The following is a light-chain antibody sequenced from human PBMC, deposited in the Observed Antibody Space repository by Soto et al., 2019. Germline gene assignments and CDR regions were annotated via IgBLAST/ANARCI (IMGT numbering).Light chain of an antibody. V-gene: IGKV3-15*01. CDR1: QSVTSS. CDR2: GAS. Sequence: EIVMTQSPATLSVSPGERATLSCRASQSVTSSFLAWYQQKPGQAPRLLIYGASTRATGIPARFSGSGSGTEFTLTISSLQSEDFAVYYCQQYNNWPRGTFGQGTKVDI. J-gene: IGKJ1*01. CDR3: QQYNNWPRGT.